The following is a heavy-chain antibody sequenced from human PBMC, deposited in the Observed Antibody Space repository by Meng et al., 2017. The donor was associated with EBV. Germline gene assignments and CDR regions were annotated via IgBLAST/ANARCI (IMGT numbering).Heavy chain of an antibody. Sequence: QVQVGQSAAEVKKPASSVKVSCKTSGGPFRYYAISWVRQAPGQGLEWLGGFLPRLGAPNYAQKFHGRVKIPADESTSTHYMDLSSLRSEDTAIYYCASESGRGYTPDYWGQGTLVTVSS. V-gene: IGHV1-69*01. CDR2: FLPRLGAP. CDR3: ASESGRGYTPDY. D-gene: IGHD3-10*01. J-gene: IGHJ4*02. CDR1: GGPFRYYA.